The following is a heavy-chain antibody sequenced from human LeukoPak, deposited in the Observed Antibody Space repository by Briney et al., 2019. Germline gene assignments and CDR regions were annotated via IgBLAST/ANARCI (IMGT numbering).Heavy chain of an antibody. V-gene: IGHV1-69*13. D-gene: IGHD2-2*02. CDR1: GGTFSSYA. J-gene: IGHJ5*02. CDR3: ARRGLTNEDTYCNSTGCYIASGDWFDL. Sequence: SVKVSCKASGGTFSSYAISWVRQAPGQGLEWMGGIIPIFGTANYAQKFQGRVTITADESTSTAYMELSSLRSEDTAVYYCARRGLTNEDTYCNSTGCYIASGDWFDLWGQGTLVTVSS. CDR2: IIPIFGTA.